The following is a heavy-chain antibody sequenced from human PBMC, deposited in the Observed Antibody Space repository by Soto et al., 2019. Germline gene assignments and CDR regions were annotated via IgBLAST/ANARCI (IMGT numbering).Heavy chain of an antibody. CDR3: ATRWTVTQFDY. D-gene: IGHD4-17*01. V-gene: IGHV3-23*01. J-gene: IGHJ4*02. CDR1: GLTFSTYA. Sequence: EVQLLESGGGLVQPGGSLRLSCAASGLTFSTYAMSWVRQAPGKGLEWVSTISGGGVTTKYADSVKGRFTISRDNSKNTLYLQINSLTSADTAIYYCATRWTVTQFDYWGQRTPVTVSS. CDR2: ISGGGVTT.